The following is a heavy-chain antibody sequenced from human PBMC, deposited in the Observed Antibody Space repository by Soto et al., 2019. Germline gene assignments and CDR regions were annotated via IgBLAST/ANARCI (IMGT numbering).Heavy chain of an antibody. CDR2: IYSNGDT. V-gene: IGHV4-31*03. Sequence: SETLSLTCSVSSGSMNTGGYYWSWIRQHPGKGLEWIGYIYSNGDTYYNPSLKSRVTISIDTSKNQFSLNLTSVTAADTAVYYCARRGGSSSRYYYYALDVWGLGTTVTVSS. J-gene: IGHJ6*02. CDR3: ARRGGSSSRYYYYALDV. D-gene: IGHD6-6*01. CDR1: SGSMNTGGYY.